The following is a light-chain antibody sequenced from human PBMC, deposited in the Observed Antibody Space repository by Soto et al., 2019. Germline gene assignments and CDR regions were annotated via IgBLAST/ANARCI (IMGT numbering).Light chain of an antibody. V-gene: IGKV3-11*01. J-gene: IGKJ5*01. CDR2: GAF. Sequence: EIVMTQSPVTLSVSPGERATITCRASQSVSSNLAWYQQKPGQAPSLLIYGAFTRATGIPARFSGTGSGTEFTLTICSLEPEDCAVYYCAQRLSWPITSGDGTRLEIK. CDR3: AQRLSWPIT. CDR1: QSVSSN.